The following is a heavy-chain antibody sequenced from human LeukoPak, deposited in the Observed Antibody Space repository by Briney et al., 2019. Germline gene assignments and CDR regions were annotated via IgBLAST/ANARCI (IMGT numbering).Heavy chain of an antibody. CDR1: GFTFSSYS. D-gene: IGHD6-13*01. J-gene: IGHJ6*03. CDR3: ARRAVAAAGVYYYYMDV. Sequence: GGSLRLSCAASGFTFSSYSMNWVRQAPGKGLEWVSYISSSSTIYYADSVKGRFTISRDNAKNSLYLQMNSLRAEDTAVYYCARRAVAAAGVYYYYMDVWGKGTTVTVSS. CDR2: ISSSSTI. V-gene: IGHV3-48*01.